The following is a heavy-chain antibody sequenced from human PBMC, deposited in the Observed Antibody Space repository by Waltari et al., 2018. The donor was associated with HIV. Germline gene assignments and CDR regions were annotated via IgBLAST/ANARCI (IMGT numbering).Heavy chain of an antibody. CDR1: GFPFSTYG. Sequence: QVQLVESGGGVVQPGRSLSLSCAASGFPFSTYGMHWVRQAPGKGLEWVAGIWYDGSNKYYADSVKGRLTISRDNSKNTVYLQINRLRAEDTAVYYCAREGHYYGSGRFGGDYWGQGTLVTVSS. D-gene: IGHD3-10*01. CDR3: AREGHYYGSGRFGGDY. V-gene: IGHV3-33*01. J-gene: IGHJ4*02. CDR2: IWYDGSNK.